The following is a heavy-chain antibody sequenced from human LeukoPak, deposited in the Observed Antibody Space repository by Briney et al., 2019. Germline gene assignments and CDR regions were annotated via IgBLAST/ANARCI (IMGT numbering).Heavy chain of an antibody. CDR2: IYYSGST. D-gene: IGHD3-16*02. J-gene: IGHJ6*03. CDR1: GGSISSYY. V-gene: IGHV4-59*01. CDR3: ARVLTFGGVIADYYMDV. Sequence: SETLSLTCTVSGGSISSYYWSWIRQSPGKGLEWIGYIYYSGSTNYNPSLKSRVTISVDTSKNQFSLKLSSVTAADTAVYYCARVLTFGGVIADYYMDVWGKGTTVTVSS.